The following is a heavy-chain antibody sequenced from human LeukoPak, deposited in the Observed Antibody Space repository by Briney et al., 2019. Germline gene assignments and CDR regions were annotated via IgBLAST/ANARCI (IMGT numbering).Heavy chain of an antibody. V-gene: IGHV3-7*01. J-gene: IGHJ4*02. CDR1: GFTFGDYA. D-gene: IGHD5-18*01. CDR3: ARGDTAMVTWFDY. CDR2: IKQDGSEK. Sequence: PGGSLRPSCTASGFTFGDYAMNWFRQAPGKGLEWVANIKQDGSEKYYVDSVKGRFTISRDNAKNSPHLQMNSLRAEDTAVYYCARGDTAMVTWFDYWGQGTLVTVSS.